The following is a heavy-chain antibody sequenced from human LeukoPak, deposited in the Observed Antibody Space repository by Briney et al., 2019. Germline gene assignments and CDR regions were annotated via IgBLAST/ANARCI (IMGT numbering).Heavy chain of an antibody. V-gene: IGHV3-33*08. CDR1: GFSFSSNG. Sequence: GGSLRLSCAASGFSFSSNGMHWVRQAPGKGLEWVAVIWNDGSNKYYADSVKGRFTISRDNSKNTLYLQMNSLRAEDTAVYYCVCAAVLESGYWGQGTLVTVSS. CDR2: IWNDGSNK. CDR3: VCAAVLESGY. D-gene: IGHD3-10*01. J-gene: IGHJ4*02.